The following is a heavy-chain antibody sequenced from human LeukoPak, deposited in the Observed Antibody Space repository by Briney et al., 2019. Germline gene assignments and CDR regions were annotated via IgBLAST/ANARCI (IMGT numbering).Heavy chain of an antibody. CDR2: ISSRSGYI. CDR3: ARARRDGYNDY. J-gene: IGHJ4*02. CDR1: GFTFSSYS. D-gene: IGHD5-24*01. V-gene: IGHV3-21*01. Sequence: PGGSLRLSCAASGFTFSSYSMNWVRQAPGKGLEWVSSISSRSGYIYYADSVKGRFTISRDNAKNSLFLQMNSLRAYDTAVYYCARARRDGYNDYWGQGTLVTVST.